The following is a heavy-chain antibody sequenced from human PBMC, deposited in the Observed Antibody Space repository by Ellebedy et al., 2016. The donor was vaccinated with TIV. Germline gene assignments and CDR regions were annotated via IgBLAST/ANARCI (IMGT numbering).Heavy chain of an antibody. J-gene: IGHJ1*01. D-gene: IGHD4-23*01. Sequence: MPSEPLSLTCGVYGESFNGYYWSWIRQPPGTGLEWIGAINHSGSPNFNPSLKSRVTMSVDTSTRQFSLNLSPVTAVDTAVYYCARAGHRGDYRGDSFHHWGQGTLVTVSS. CDR1: GESFNGYY. CDR2: INHSGSP. CDR3: ARAGHRGDYRGDSFHH. V-gene: IGHV4-34*01.